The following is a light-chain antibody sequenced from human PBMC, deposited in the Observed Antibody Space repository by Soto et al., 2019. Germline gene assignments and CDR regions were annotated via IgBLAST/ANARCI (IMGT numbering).Light chain of an antibody. CDR1: QGISNY. CDR3: QKYNSALFT. CDR2: AES. J-gene: IGKJ3*01. V-gene: IGKV1-27*01. Sequence: DIQMTQSPSSLSASVGDRATITCRASQGISNYLAWYQQKPGKVPKLLIYAESTLQSGVPSRFSGSGSGTDFNFTISSLQPEDVANYYCQKYNSALFTFGPGTKVDIK.